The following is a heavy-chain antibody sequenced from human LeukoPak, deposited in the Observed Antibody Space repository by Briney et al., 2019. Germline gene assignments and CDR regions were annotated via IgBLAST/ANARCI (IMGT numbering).Heavy chain of an antibody. CDR2: VYSSGST. V-gene: IGHV4-61*02. J-gene: IGHJ5*02. Sequence: SETLSLTCTVPGGSISSGSYYWSWIRQPAGKGLEWIGRVYSSGSTDYNPPLKSRLSISVDTSKIQFSLRLSSVTVADTAVYYCARTPLRGATFFTSYPNWFDTWGQGTLVTVSS. CDR1: GGSISSGSYY. D-gene: IGHD3-10*01. CDR3: ARTPLRGATFFTSYPNWFDT.